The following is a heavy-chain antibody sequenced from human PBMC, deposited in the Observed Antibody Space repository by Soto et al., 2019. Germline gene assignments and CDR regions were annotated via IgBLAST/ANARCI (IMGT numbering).Heavy chain of an antibody. D-gene: IGHD3-3*01. CDR1: GRSISIGDYS. Sequence: SETLSRTCTVSGRSISIGDYSWSWVRQSPGKGLEWIGHIYNSGITYYNPSLKSPVVISLATSRNQFSLRLNSLTAADRAVYFCARGVTVFGLVSRFWFDPWGQGTVVTVSS. CDR3: ARGVTVFGLVSRFWFDP. J-gene: IGHJ5*02. CDR2: IYNSGIT. V-gene: IGHV4-30-4*01.